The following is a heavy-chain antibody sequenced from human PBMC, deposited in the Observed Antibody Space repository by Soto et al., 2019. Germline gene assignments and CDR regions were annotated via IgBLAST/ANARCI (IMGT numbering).Heavy chain of an antibody. D-gene: IGHD5-18*01. J-gene: IGHJ3*02. Sequence: PGGSLRLSCAASGFTFSSYAMSWVRQAPGKGLEWVSAISGSGGSTYYADSVKGRFTISRDNSNNTLYLQMSSLRAEDTVVYYCAKDFGYNYGYDAFDIWGQGTMVTVSS. CDR1: GFTFSSYA. CDR2: ISGSGGST. CDR3: AKDFGYNYGYDAFDI. V-gene: IGHV3-23*01.